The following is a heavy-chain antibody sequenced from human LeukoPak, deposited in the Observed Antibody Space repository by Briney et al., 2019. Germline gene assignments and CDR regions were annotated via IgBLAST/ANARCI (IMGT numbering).Heavy chain of an antibody. CDR1: GFTFRGYG. D-gene: IGHD4-17*01. CDR2: ISYDGSNK. Sequence: GRSLRLSCTASGFTFRGYGMHWVRQAPGKGLEWVAVISYDGSNKYYADSVKGRFTISRDNSRNTLYLQMNSLRTEDTAVFYCAKSRYTTVTYFFDYWGQGTLVTVSS. CDR3: AKSRYTTVTYFFDY. V-gene: IGHV3-30*18. J-gene: IGHJ4*02.